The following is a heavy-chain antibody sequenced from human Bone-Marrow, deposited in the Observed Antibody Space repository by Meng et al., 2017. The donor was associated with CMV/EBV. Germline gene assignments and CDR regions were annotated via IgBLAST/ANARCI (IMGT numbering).Heavy chain of an antibody. Sequence: PCQAAGSTLTGYYMHWVRQAPGQGLEWMGWINPNSGGTNYAQKFQGRVTMTRDTSISTAYMELSRLRSDDTAVYYCAREGGNSALDYWGQGTLVTVSS. J-gene: IGHJ4*02. CDR1: GSTLTGYY. CDR3: AREGGNSALDY. D-gene: IGHD4-23*01. CDR2: INPNSGGT. V-gene: IGHV1-2*02.